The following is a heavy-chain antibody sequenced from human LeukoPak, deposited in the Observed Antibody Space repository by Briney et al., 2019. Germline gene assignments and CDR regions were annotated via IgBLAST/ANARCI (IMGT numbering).Heavy chain of an antibody. J-gene: IGHJ5*02. D-gene: IGHD3-3*01. CDR1: GGPISSSSYY. V-gene: IGHV4-39*01. Sequence: PSETLSLTCTVSGGPISSSSYYWGWLRQPPGKGLEWIGSIYYSGSTYYNPSLKSRVTISVDTSKNQFSLKLSSVTAADTAVYYCASDFWSGYYPPAWGQGTLVTVSS. CDR3: ASDFWSGYYPPA. CDR2: IYYSGST.